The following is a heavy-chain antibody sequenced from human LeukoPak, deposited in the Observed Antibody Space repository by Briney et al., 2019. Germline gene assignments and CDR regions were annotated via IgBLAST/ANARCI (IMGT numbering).Heavy chain of an antibody. CDR2: INPNSGGT. CDR3: ARDAPEDSSWYPIGDY. V-gene: IGHV1-2*02. CDR1: GYTFTGYY. D-gene: IGHD6-13*01. J-gene: IGHJ4*02. Sequence: ASVKVSCTASGYTFTGYYVHWVRQGPGQGLEWMGWINPNSGGTNYAQKFQGRVTMTRDTSISTAYMELSRLRSDDTAVYYCARDAPEDSSWYPIGDYWGQGTLVTVSS.